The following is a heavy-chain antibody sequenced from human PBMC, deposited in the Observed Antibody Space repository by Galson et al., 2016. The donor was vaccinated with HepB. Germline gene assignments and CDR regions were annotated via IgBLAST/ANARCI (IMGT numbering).Heavy chain of an antibody. CDR2: ISYSSSII. D-gene: IGHD3-3*01. CDR3: ARNWRATAFDI. CDR1: GFTFNTYS. V-gene: IGHV3-48*04. Sequence: SLRLSCAASGFTFNTYSMNWVRQAPGKGLEWLSYISYSSSIIYYADSVKGRFTISRDNAKNSLYLQMNSLRAEDTAVYYCARNWRATAFDIGGQGTMVTVSS. J-gene: IGHJ3*02.